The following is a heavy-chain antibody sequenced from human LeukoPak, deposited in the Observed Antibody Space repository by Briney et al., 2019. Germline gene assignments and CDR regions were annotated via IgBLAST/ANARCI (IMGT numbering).Heavy chain of an antibody. J-gene: IGHJ4*02. CDR1: GLTFTSSA. V-gene: IGHV1-58*02. Sequence: VKVTFKASGLTFTSSAMQGVRPARGQRGAGIGWIVVVSGNTSYAQKSQDSVTITRDMSTSTAYMELSSLRSEDTAVYYCAAGQGSAWYVWGQGTLVTVSS. D-gene: IGHD6-19*01. CDR2: IVVVSGNT. CDR3: AAGQGSAWYV.